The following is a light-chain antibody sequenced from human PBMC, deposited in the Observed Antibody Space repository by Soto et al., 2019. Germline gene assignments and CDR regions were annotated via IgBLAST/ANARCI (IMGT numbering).Light chain of an antibody. V-gene: IGLV2-14*01. CDR3: SSYSISTACL. J-gene: IGLJ1*01. CDR1: SSDVGGYDY. CDR2: EVS. Sequence: QSVLTQPASVSGSPGQSITISCTGTSSDVGGYDYVSWYQLHPGKAPKLMIFEVSNRPSGVSYRFSGSKSGNTASLTISGLQAEDEADYFCSSYSISTACLFGTGTKV.